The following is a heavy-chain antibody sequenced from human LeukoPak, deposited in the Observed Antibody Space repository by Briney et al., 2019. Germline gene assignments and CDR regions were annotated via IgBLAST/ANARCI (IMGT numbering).Heavy chain of an antibody. V-gene: IGHV3-23*01. CDR1: GFTFSSYS. CDR2: ISGSGGST. J-gene: IGHJ4*02. Sequence: GRSLRLSCAASGFTFSSYSMSWVRHPPGKGLEWVGSISGSGGSTYYADSVKGRFHLSRDNSKHTLYLQMNSLRAEDTAVYSCALPSDFWRGNFDYWGQGPLVTVSS. D-gene: IGHD3-3*01. CDR3: ALPSDFWRGNFDY.